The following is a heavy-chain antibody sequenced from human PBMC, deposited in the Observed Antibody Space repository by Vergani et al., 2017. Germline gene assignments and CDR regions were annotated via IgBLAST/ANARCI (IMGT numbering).Heavy chain of an antibody. CDR1: GFTFSSYD. J-gene: IGHJ4*02. Sequence: EVQLVESGGGLVQPGGSLRLSCAASGFTFSSYDMHWVRQATGKGLEWVSAIGTAGDTYYPGSVKGRFTISRENAKNSLYLQMNSLRAGDTAVYYCARVEYGSGGEEYWGQGTLVTVSS. D-gene: IGHD3-10*01. CDR3: ARVEYGSGGEEY. CDR2: IGTAGDT. V-gene: IGHV3-13*04.